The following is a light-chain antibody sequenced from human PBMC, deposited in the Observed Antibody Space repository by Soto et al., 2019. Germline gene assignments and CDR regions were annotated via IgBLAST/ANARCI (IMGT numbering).Light chain of an antibody. Sequence: QTVVTQEPSLTVSPGGTVTLTCASSTGAVTSGHYANWLQQKPGQAPRALIYSTDTKHSWTPARFSGSLLGGKAALTLSGVRPEDEDDYYCLLYYGGAVIFGGGTKLTVL. V-gene: IGLV7-43*01. CDR1: TGAVTSGHY. CDR3: LLYYGGAVI. CDR2: STD. J-gene: IGLJ2*01.